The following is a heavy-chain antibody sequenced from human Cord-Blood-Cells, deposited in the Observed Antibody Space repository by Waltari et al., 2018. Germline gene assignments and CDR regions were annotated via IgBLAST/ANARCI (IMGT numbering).Heavy chain of an antibody. Sequence: QVQLVESGGGVVQPGRSLSLSCAASGFTFSSYGMYWVRQAPGKGLEWVAVIWYDGSNKYYADSVKGRFTISRDNSKNTLYLQMNSLRAEDTAVYYCARQAARSGNFDYWGQGTLVTVSS. CDR3: ARQAARSGNFDY. J-gene: IGHJ4*02. V-gene: IGHV3-33*01. D-gene: IGHD6-6*01. CDR2: IWYDGSNK. CDR1: GFTFSSYG.